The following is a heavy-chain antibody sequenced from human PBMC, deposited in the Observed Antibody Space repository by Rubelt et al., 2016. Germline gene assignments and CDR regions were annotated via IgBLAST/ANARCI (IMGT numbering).Heavy chain of an antibody. Sequence: QVQLVQSGAEVKKPGASVKVSCKASGYTFTGYGISWVRQAPGQGLEWIGWISASNGNTNYARKIEGRVTTTTESSTSTAYMELRGLRSYDTAVYYCARSPRYDFEDNWFDPWGQGTLVTVSS. CDR1: GYTFTGYG. CDR3: ARSPRYDFEDNWFDP. D-gene: IGHD3-3*01. CDR2: ISASNGNT. J-gene: IGHJ5*02. V-gene: IGHV1-18*01.